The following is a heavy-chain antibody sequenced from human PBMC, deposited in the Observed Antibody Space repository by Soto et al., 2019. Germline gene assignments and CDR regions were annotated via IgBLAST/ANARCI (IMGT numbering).Heavy chain of an antibody. Sequence: QLQLQESGSGLVKPSQTLSLTCAVSGGSISSGGYSWSWIRQPPGKGLEWIGYIYHSGSTYYNPSLKSRVTISVYRSKNQFSLKLSSVTAADTAVYYCARAHYYDSSGYVIDYWGQGTLVTVSS. CDR1: GGSISSGGYS. CDR2: IYHSGST. CDR3: ARAHYYDSSGYVIDY. J-gene: IGHJ4*02. D-gene: IGHD3-22*01. V-gene: IGHV4-30-2*01.